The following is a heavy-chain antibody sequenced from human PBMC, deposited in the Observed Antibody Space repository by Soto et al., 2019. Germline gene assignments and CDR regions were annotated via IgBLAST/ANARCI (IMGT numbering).Heavy chain of an antibody. CDR2: ISNDGSNK. V-gene: IGHV3-30*18. D-gene: IGHD3-10*01. CDR1: GFTFRWFG. J-gene: IGHJ4*02. CDR3: AKGEVRGIIPSYFDY. Sequence: GGSLRLSCAGSGFTFRWFGMNWVRQAPGKGLEWVARISNDGSNKYYVDSVKGRFTISRDNSKNTLYLQMDSLRAEDTAVYYCAKGEVRGIIPSYFDYWGLGTLVTVS.